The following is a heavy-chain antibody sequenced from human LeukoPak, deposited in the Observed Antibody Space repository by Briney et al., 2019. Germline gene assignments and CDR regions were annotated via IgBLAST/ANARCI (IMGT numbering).Heavy chain of an antibody. CDR2: MNPNSGNT. CDR1: GYTFTSYD. Sequence: GASVKVSCKASGYTFTSYDINWVRQATGQGLEWMGWMNPNSGNTGYAQKFQGRVTITRNTSISTAYMELSSLRSDDTAVYYCARDLPSTPNWELDYWGQGTLVTVSS. D-gene: IGHD1-26*01. V-gene: IGHV1-8*03. J-gene: IGHJ4*02. CDR3: ARDLPSTPNWELDY.